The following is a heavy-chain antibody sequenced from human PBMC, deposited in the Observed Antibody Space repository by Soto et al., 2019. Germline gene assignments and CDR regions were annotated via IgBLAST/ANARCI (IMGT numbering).Heavy chain of an antibody. J-gene: IGHJ5*02. CDR3: ALGGSGSYPNWFDP. CDR1: GGSYSSYV. CDR2: IIPFFGST. D-gene: IGHD3-10*01. Sequence: GSSVKLSRKASGGSYSSYVFSWVRHNPGQGLEWMGGIIPFFGSTNYAQKFQGRATITADESTSTAYMDLSSLRSEDTAVYYCALGGSGSYPNWFDPWGQGTLVTVSS. V-gene: IGHV1-69*13.